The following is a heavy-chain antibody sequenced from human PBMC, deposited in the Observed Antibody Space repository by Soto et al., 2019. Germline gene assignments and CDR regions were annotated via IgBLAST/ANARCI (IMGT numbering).Heavy chain of an antibody. CDR3: ARFSPPRGYYAF. Sequence: QVQLVQSGAEVKKPGSSAKVSCTASGGTFITFAISWVRQAPGQGLEWIGGIIPMFGTTHYAQKFQDGVTITADESTRTVYMEMTSLRSEDTAMYYCARFSPPRGYYAFWGQGSLVTVSS. CDR2: IIPMFGTT. V-gene: IGHV1-69*01. CDR1: GGTFITFA. D-gene: IGHD3-22*01. J-gene: IGHJ4*02.